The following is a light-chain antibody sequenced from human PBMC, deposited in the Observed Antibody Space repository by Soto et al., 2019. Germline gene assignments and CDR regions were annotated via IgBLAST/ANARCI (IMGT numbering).Light chain of an antibody. CDR1: QTVGSN. J-gene: IGKJ4*01. V-gene: IGKV3-15*01. CDR2: DAS. Sequence: EIVMTQSPATLSVSPGERATLSCRASQTVGSNLAWYQQKPGQPPRLLIYDASTRATGVPVRFRGSGSGTQFTLTISSLQSEDSAPYYCHQYTNWLALTLGGGTKVDIK. CDR3: HQYTNWLALT.